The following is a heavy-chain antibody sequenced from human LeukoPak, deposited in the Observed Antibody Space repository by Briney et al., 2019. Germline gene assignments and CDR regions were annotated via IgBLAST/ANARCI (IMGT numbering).Heavy chain of an antibody. D-gene: IGHD3-10*01. CDR3: ARLGWFGPFDY. J-gene: IGHJ4*02. CDR2: IYHNGNT. Sequence: PSETLSLTCAVSGGSISSGGYSWSWIRQPPGKGLEWIGYIYHNGNTNYNPSLKSRVTISVDTSKNQFSLKLSSVTAADTAVYYCARLGWFGPFDYWGQGTLVTVSS. V-gene: IGHV4-30-2*02. CDR1: GGSISSGGYS.